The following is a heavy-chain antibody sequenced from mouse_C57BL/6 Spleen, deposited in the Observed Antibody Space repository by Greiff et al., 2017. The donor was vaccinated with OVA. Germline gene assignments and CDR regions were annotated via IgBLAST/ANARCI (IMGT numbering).Heavy chain of an antibody. Sequence: VQLQESGAELVRPGSSVKLSCKASGYTFTSYWMDWVKQRPGQGLEWIGNIYPSDSETHYNQKFKDKATLTVDKSSSTAYMQLSSLTSEDSAVYYCAREGLRGYFDYWGQGTTLTVSS. CDR3: AREGLRGYFDY. D-gene: IGHD2-2*01. V-gene: IGHV1-61*01. CDR2: IYPSDSET. CDR1: GYTFTSYW. J-gene: IGHJ2*01.